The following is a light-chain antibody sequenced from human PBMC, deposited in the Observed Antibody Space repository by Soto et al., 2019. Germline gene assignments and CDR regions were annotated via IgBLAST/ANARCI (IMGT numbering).Light chain of an antibody. J-gene: IGKJ4*01. Sequence: DIQMTQSPSTLSASVGDRVTITYRASQSISSWLAWYQQKLGRAPRLLIYDASSLESGVPSRFSGSGYGTEFTLTISSLQPDDFATYYCQQYNTYSSLTFGGGTKVDIK. V-gene: IGKV1-5*01. CDR2: DAS. CDR3: QQYNTYSSLT. CDR1: QSISSW.